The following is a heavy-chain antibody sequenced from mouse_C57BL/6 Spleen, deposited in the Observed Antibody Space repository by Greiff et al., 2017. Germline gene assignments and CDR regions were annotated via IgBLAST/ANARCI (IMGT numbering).Heavy chain of an antibody. CDR2: INPNNGGT. J-gene: IGHJ2*01. V-gene: IGHV1-18*01. Sequence: VQLQQSGPELVKPGASVKIPCKASGYTFTDYNMDWVKQSHGKSLEWIGDINPNNGGTIYNQKFKGKATLTVDKSSSTAYMELRSLTSEDTAVYYCARSHRQKLGRFDYWGQGTTLTVSS. CDR3: ARSHRQKLGRFDY. CDR1: GYTFTDYN. D-gene: IGHD4-1*01.